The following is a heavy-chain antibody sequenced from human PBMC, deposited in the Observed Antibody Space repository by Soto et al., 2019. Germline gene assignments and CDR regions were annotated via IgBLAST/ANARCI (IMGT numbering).Heavy chain of an antibody. V-gene: IGHV1-24*01. CDR3: ATARAYYDSSGYPVSRFDP. D-gene: IGHD3-22*01. Sequence: ASVKVSCKVSGYALTELSMHWVRHAPGKGLEWMGGFDPEDGETIYAQKFQGRVTMTEDTSTDTAYMELSSLRSEDTAVYYCATARAYYDSSGYPVSRFDPWGQGTLVTVSS. CDR1: GYALTELS. J-gene: IGHJ5*02. CDR2: FDPEDGET.